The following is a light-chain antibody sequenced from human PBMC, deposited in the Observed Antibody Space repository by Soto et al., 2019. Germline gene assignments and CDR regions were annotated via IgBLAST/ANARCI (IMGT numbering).Light chain of an antibody. CDR2: TND. Sequence: QSVLTQPPSASGTPGQRVTISCSGSSSNIGRNPVYWYQQVPGTAPNLLFYTNDQRPSGVPDRFSGSKSGTSASLAISGLRSEDEADYYCAAWDDSLSGPVFGGGTKVTVL. CDR1: SSNIGRNP. CDR3: AAWDDSLSGPV. J-gene: IGLJ3*02. V-gene: IGLV1-47*02.